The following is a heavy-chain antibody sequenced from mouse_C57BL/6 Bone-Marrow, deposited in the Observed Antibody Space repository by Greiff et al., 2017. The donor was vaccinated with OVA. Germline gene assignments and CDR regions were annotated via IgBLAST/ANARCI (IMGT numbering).Heavy chain of an antibody. CDR3: ARGEWTGWYFDV. CDR1: GYTFTNYW. J-gene: IGHJ1*03. Sequence: QVQLQQPGAELVRPGTSVKLSCKASGYTFTNYWIGWAKQRPGHGLEWIGDIYPGGGYTNYNEKFKGKATLTADKSSSTAYMQVSSLTSEDSAIYYCARGEWTGWYFDVWGTGTTVTVSS. CDR2: IYPGGGYT. D-gene: IGHD3-3*01. V-gene: IGHV1-63*01.